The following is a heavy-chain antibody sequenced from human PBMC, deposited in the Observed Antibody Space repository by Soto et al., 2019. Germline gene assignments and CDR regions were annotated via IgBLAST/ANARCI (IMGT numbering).Heavy chain of an antibody. Sequence: SETLSLTCAVSGGSISSGGYSWSWIRQPPGKGLEWIGYIYHSGSTYYNPSLKSRVTISVDRSKNQFSLKLSSVTAADTAVYYCARYRPMTRGPLDCWGRGTLVTVSS. J-gene: IGHJ4*01. CDR1: GGSISSGGYS. D-gene: IGHD3-22*01. V-gene: IGHV4-30-2*01. CDR2: IYHSGST. CDR3: ARYRPMTRGPLDC.